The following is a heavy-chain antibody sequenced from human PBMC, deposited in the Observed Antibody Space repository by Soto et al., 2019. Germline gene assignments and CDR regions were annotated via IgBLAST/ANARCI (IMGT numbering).Heavy chain of an antibody. CDR1: GVSISSYY. CDR2: IYTSGSP. CDR3: VMISSSPIVY. J-gene: IGHJ4*01. Sequence: PSETLSLTCTVSGVSISSYYWSWIRQPAGKGLEWIGRIYTSGSPNYNPSLNRRVTKSVDTSKNQSSLKLSSVNAADTAVYYYVMISSSPIVYCGHGTRVTVS. V-gene: IGHV4-4*07. D-gene: IGHD6-13*01.